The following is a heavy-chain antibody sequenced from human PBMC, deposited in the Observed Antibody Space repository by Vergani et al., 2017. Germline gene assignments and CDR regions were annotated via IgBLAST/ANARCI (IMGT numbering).Heavy chain of an antibody. D-gene: IGHD5-12*01. CDR3: ARVRNSGHDFLKPFDY. CDR2: IIPILGIA. CDR1: GGTFSSYA. J-gene: IGHJ4*02. V-gene: IGHV1-69*09. Sequence: QVQLVQSGAEVKKPGSSVKVSCKASGGTFSSYAISWVRQAPGQGLEWMGGIIPILGIANYAQKFQGRVTITADKSTSTAYMELSSLRSEDTAVYYCARVRNSGHDFLKPFDYWGQGTLVTVSS.